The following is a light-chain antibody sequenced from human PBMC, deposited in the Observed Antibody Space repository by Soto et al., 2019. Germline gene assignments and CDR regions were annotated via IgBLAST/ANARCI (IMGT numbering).Light chain of an antibody. CDR1: QSISSW. Sequence: DIQMTQSPSTLSASVGDRVTITCRASQSISSWLAWYQQKPGKAPKLLIYDASSLESGVPSRFSGSGSGTDFTLSIGSLQPEDFATYYCQQSYSTPRTFGQGTKVDIK. CDR3: QQSYSTPRT. J-gene: IGKJ1*01. CDR2: DAS. V-gene: IGKV1-39*01.